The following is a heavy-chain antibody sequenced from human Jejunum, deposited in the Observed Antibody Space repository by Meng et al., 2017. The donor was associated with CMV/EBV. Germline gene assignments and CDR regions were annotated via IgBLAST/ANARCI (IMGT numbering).Heavy chain of an antibody. CDR1: FAFAGYA. J-gene: IGHJ2*01. V-gene: IGHV3-23*01. CDR3: ARPASMTIFRNWYFDL. D-gene: IGHD3-3*01. Sequence: FAFAGYAISWVRQAPGKGLEWVSAISGRDASTKYADSVKGRFTISRDNSKNTVYLQMNSLRAEDTAVYYCARPASMTIFRNWYFDLWGRGTLVTVSS. CDR2: ISGRDAST.